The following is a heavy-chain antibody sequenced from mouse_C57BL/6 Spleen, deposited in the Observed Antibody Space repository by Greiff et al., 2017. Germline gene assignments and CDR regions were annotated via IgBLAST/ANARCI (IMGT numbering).Heavy chain of an antibody. Sequence: VQLQQSGAELVRPGTSVKMSCKASGYTFTNYWIGWAKQRPGHGLEWIGDIYPGGGYTNYNEKFKGKATLTEDKSSSTAYMQFSSLTSEDSAIYYCARGTGTDYYAMDYWGQGTSVTVSS. CDR2: IYPGGGYT. V-gene: IGHV1-63*01. J-gene: IGHJ4*01. D-gene: IGHD4-1*01. CDR1: GYTFTNYW. CDR3: ARGTGTDYYAMDY.